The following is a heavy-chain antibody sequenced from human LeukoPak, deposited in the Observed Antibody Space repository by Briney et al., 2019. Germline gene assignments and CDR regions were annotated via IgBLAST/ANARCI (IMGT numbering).Heavy chain of an antibody. D-gene: IGHD2-15*01. Sequence: TSQTLSLTCTVSGGSISSGGYYWSWIRQPPGKGLEWIGYIYRSGSTYYDPSLKSRVTISVDRSKNQFSLKLSSVTAADTAVYYCRALGLPKHKGGYYFDYWGLGTLVTVSS. CDR2: IYRSGST. V-gene: IGHV4-30-2*01. CDR1: GGSISSGGYY. J-gene: IGHJ4*02. CDR3: RALGLPKHKGGYYFDY.